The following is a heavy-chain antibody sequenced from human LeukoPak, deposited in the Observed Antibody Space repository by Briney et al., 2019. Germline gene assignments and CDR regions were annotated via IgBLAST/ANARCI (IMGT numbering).Heavy chain of an antibody. V-gene: IGHV4-59*02. CDR3: AREAIDIVATSNWFDP. CDR1: GGSVSSYY. D-gene: IGHD5-12*01. Sequence: SETLSLTCTVSGGSVSSYYWNWVRQTPGKGLEWIGYISHTDTIAYGPSLRSRVTMSLDTSMNQFSLKLQSVTAADTGVHFCAREAIDIVATSNWFDPWGQGTLVTVSS. CDR2: ISHTDTI. J-gene: IGHJ5*02.